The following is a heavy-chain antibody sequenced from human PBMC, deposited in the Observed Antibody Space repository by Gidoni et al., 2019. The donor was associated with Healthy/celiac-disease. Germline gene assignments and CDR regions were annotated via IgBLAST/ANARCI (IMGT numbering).Heavy chain of an antibody. D-gene: IGHD2-2*01. J-gene: IGHJ3*02. CDR1: AGSISSSSYY. Sequence: QLQLQQTGPGLVKPSETRSRTCTVSAGSISSSSYYGGWIRQPPGKGLEWIGCIYYSGSTYYNPSLKGRVTISVDTSKNQFSLKLSSVTAADTAVYYCARVVNLVPAALHDAFDIWGQGTMVTVSS. CDR3: ARVVNLVPAALHDAFDI. V-gene: IGHV4-39*01. CDR2: IYYSGST.